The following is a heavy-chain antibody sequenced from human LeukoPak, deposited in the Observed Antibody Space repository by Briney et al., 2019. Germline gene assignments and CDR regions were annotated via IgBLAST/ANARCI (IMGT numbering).Heavy chain of an antibody. D-gene: IGHD1-26*01. J-gene: IGHJ4*02. CDR3: AKDSGSIVGATGYFDY. V-gene: IGHV3-43*02. Sequence: GGSLRLSCAASGFTFDDYAMHWVRQAPGKGLEWVSLISGDGGSTYYADSVKGRFTISRDNSKNSLYLQVNSLRTEDTALYYCAKDSGSIVGATGYFDYWGQGTLVTVSS. CDR1: GFTFDDYA. CDR2: ISGDGGST.